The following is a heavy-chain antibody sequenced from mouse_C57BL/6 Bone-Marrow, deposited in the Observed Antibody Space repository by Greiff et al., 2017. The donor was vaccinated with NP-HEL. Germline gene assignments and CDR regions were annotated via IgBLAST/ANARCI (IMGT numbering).Heavy chain of an antibody. CDR3: AYGSFDY. J-gene: IGHJ2*01. Sequence: VQLPQPGAELVIPGASVKLSFKASCYTFTRYWMHWVKQRPGQGLEWIGEIDTSDSYTNYNQKFKGKSTLTVDKSSSTADMQLSSLTSEDSAVYYCAYGSFDYWGQGTTLTVSS. D-gene: IGHD1-1*01. CDR2: IDTSDSYT. CDR1: CYTFTRYW. V-gene: IGHV1-69*01.